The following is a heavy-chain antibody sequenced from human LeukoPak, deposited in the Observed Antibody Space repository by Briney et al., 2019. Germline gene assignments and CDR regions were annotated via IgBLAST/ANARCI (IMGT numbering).Heavy chain of an antibody. J-gene: IGHJ5*02. CDR3: ARDPFPGGALLS. Sequence: GGSLRLSCAASGFTFSSYEMNWVRQAPGKGLEWVSYISSSGSTIYYADSVKGRFTISRDNAKNPLYLQMNSLRAEDTAVYYCARDPFPGGALLSWGQGTLVTVSS. CDR2: ISSSGSTI. CDR1: GFTFSSYE. D-gene: IGHD2-8*02. V-gene: IGHV3-48*03.